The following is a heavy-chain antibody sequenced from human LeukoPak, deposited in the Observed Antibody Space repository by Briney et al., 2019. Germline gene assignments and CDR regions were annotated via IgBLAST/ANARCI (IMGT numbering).Heavy chain of an antibody. Sequence: GESLKISCKGSGYSFTSYWIGWVRQMPGKGLEWMGIIYPGDSDTRYSPSFQSQVTISADKSISTAYLQWSSLKASDTAMYYCARHKTSDSSGYFFDYWGQGTLVTVSS. CDR1: GYSFTSYW. CDR3: ARHKTSDSSGYFFDY. CDR2: IYPGDSDT. V-gene: IGHV5-51*01. J-gene: IGHJ4*02. D-gene: IGHD3-22*01.